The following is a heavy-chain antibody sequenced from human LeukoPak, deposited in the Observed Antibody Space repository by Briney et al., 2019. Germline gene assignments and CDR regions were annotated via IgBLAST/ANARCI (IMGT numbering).Heavy chain of an antibody. Sequence: PSETLSLTCTVSGGSISSSSYYWGWIRQPPGKGLEWIVSIYYSGSTYYNPSLKSRVTMSVDTSKNQFSLNLTSVTAADTAVYYFARTGAGGWYQFDHWGQGTLVTVSS. CDR1: GGSISSSSYY. CDR3: ARTGAGGWYQFDH. J-gene: IGHJ4*02. D-gene: IGHD6-19*01. V-gene: IGHV4-39*01. CDR2: IYYSGST.